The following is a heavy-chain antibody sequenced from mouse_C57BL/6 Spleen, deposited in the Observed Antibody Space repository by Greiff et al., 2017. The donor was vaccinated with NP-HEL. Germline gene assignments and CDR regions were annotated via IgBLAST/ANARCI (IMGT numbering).Heavy chain of an antibody. Sequence: EVMLVESGGGLVKPGGSLKLSCAASGFTFSDYGMHWVRQAPEKGLEWVAYISSGSSTIYYADTVKGRFTISRDNAKNTLFLQMTSLRSEDTAMYYCARRSGTRDYFDYWGQGTTLTVSS. CDR3: ARRSGTRDYFDY. D-gene: IGHD4-1*01. CDR2: ISSGSSTI. CDR1: GFTFSDYG. J-gene: IGHJ2*01. V-gene: IGHV5-17*01.